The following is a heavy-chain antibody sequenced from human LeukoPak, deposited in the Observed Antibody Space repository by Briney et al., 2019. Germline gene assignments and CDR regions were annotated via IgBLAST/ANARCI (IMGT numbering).Heavy chain of an antibody. D-gene: IGHD3/OR15-3a*01. Sequence: SGGSLRLSCAASGFTLSDYYMSWIRQAPGKWLEWVSYSSSSGSTIYYADSVKGRFAISRDNAKNSLYLQMNSLRAEDTAVYYCARRRDFIDYWGQGTLVTVSS. CDR1: GFTLSDYY. CDR3: ARRRDFIDY. J-gene: IGHJ4*02. CDR2: SSSSGSTI. V-gene: IGHV3-11*01.